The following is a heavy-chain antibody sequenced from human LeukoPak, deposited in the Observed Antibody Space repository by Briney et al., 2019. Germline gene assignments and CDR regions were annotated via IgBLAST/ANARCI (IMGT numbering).Heavy chain of an antibody. CDR3: ASVEGYYYDSSCYYPY. V-gene: IGHV1-8*01. CDR2: MNPNSGNT. Sequence: GASVKVSCKASGYTFTSHDINWVRQATGQGLEWMGWMNPNSGNTGYAQKFQGRVTMTRNTSISTAYMELSSLRSEYTAVYYCASVEGYYYDSSCYYPYWGQGTLVTVCS. D-gene: IGHD3-22*01. CDR1: GYTFTSHD. J-gene: IGHJ4*02.